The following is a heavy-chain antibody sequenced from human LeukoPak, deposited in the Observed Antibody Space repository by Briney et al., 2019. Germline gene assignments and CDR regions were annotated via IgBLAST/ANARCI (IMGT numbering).Heavy chain of an antibody. CDR3: ARTEPYSSSWYDY. J-gene: IGHJ4*02. V-gene: IGHV4-59*08. CDR2: IYYSGST. Sequence: SETLSLTCTVSGGSISSYYWSWIRQPPGKGLEWIGYIYYSGSTNYNPSLKSRVTISVDTSKNQFSLKLSSVTAADSAVYYCARTEPYSSSWYDYWGQGTLVTVSS. D-gene: IGHD6-13*01. CDR1: GGSISSYY.